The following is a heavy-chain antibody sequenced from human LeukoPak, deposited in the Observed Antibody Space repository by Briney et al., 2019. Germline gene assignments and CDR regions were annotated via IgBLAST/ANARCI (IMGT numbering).Heavy chain of an antibody. Sequence: SETLSLTCAFYGGSFSDYYWTWVRQTPGEGLEWIGEINHSGSTNYNPSLESRVMISLDTSKKQFSLRLSSVTAADTAVYYCARQRGFWSAYIDLWGQGTLVTVSS. CDR3: ARQRGFWSAYIDL. D-gene: IGHD3-3*01. CDR2: INHSGST. CDR1: GGSFSDYY. V-gene: IGHV4-34*01. J-gene: IGHJ5*02.